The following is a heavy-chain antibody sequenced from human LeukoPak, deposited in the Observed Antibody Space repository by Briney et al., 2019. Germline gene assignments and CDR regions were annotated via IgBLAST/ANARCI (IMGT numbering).Heavy chain of an antibody. J-gene: IGHJ4*02. V-gene: IGHV1-2*02. CDR1: GHTFAGYY. Sequence: GASVKVSCKASGHTFAGYYMHWVRQAPGQGLEWMGWINPNSGGANYAQKFQGRVTMTRDTSISTAYMELSRLRSDDTAVYYCARAGVRSGWYVNWGQGTLVTVSS. D-gene: IGHD6-19*01. CDR3: ARAGVRSGWYVN. CDR2: INPNSGGA.